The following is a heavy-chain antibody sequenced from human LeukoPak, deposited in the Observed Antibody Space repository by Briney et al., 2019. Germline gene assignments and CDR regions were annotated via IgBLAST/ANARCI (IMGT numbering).Heavy chain of an antibody. CDR3: AREEVVGATHAFDI. CDR2: IKQDGSEK. D-gene: IGHD1-26*01. CDR1: GFTFSSYW. Sequence: PGGSLRLSCAASGFTFSSYWMSWVRQAPGKGLEWVANIKQDGSEKYYVDSVKGRFTISRDNAKNSLYLQMNSLRAEDTAVYYCAREEVVGATHAFDIWGQGTMVTVSS. V-gene: IGHV3-7*01. J-gene: IGHJ3*02.